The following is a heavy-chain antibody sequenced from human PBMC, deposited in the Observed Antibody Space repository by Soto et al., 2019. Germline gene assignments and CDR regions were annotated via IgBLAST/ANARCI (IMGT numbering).Heavy chain of an antibody. CDR2: IHSSGST. J-gene: IGHJ5*02. CDR3: ARDQGVAAAGITWFDP. D-gene: IGHD6-13*01. CDR1: GASINSYH. Sequence: XETLSLTCPVSGASINSYHWSWIRQPAGKGLEWIGHIHSSGSTNYNPSLKSRVTMSVDTSKNQFSLRLMSLTAADTAVYYCARDQGVAAAGITWFDPWGQGTLVTVSS. V-gene: IGHV4-4*07.